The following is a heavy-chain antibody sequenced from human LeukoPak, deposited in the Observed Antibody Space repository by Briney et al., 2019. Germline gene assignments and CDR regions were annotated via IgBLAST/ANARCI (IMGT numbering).Heavy chain of an antibody. D-gene: IGHD2-21*01. Sequence: GASVKVSCKASGGTFSSYAISWVRQAPGQGLEWMGRIIPILGIANYAQKFQGRVTITADKSTSTAYMELSSLRSEDTAVYYCARAPSTGGDSYYYYYGMDVWGQGTTVTVSS. CDR2: IIPILGIA. J-gene: IGHJ6*02. V-gene: IGHV1-69*04. CDR3: ARAPSTGGDSYYYYYGMDV. CDR1: GGTFSSYA.